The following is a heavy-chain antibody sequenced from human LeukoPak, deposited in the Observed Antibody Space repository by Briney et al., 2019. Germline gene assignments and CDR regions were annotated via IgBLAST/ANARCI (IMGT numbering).Heavy chain of an antibody. Sequence: ASVKVSCKASGYTFTGYYMHWVRQAPGQGLEWMGWINPNSGGTNYAQKLQDRVTMTTDTSTSTAYMELRSLRSDDTAVYYCARHPRGWTFDYWGQGTLVTVSS. CDR3: ARHPRGWTFDY. CDR1: GYTFTGYY. V-gene: IGHV1-2*02. J-gene: IGHJ4*02. CDR2: INPNSGGT. D-gene: IGHD6-19*01.